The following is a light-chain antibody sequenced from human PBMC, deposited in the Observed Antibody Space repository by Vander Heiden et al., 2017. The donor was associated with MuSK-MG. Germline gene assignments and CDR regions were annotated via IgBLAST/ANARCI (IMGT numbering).Light chain of an antibody. V-gene: IGKV1-39*01. CDR1: RNIGNC. J-gene: IGKJ1*01. Sequence: DLMMTPSPSSLSASAGDRVTITCRASRNIGNCLNWYQQRPGKAPKLLIYAASNLQGGVPSRFSGSVSGTAFTLTISSLQPEDLATYYCQQGHKTPWTFGQGTKVAI. CDR3: QQGHKTPWT. CDR2: AAS.